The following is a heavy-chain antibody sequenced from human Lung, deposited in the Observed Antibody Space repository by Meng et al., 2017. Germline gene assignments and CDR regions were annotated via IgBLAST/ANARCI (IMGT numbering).Heavy chain of an antibody. V-gene: IGHV4-34*01. J-gene: IGHJ4*02. Sequence: RPWGGRLLSPSENLSLTCAVYGGSISGSYWIWIHQSPAKGLEGIEKINHGGSTNYNPSLESRVTISVDTPKNQFSLRLTSMTVADTAVYYCARERYSTIIRGVIDFWGQGALVTVSS. CDR1: GGSISGSY. D-gene: IGHD3-10*01. CDR3: ARERYSTIIRGVIDF. CDR2: INHGGST.